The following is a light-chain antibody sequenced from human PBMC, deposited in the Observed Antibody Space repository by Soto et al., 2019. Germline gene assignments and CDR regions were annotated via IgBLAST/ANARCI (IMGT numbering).Light chain of an antibody. J-gene: IGKJ1*01. CDR2: KAS. CDR1: QSISSW. V-gene: IGKV1-5*03. Sequence: DIQMTQSPSTLSASVGDRVTITCRASQSISSWLAWYQQKPGKAPKLLIYKASSLESGVPSRFSGSGSGTDSTLTISSLQPDDFVTYDCQQYNSYSWTVGQGTKVEIK. CDR3: QQYNSYSWT.